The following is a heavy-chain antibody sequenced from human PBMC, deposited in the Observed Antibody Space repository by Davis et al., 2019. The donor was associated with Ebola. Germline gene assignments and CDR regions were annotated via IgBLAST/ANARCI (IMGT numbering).Heavy chain of an antibody. Sequence: GGSLRLSCAASGFTFSSYTMHWVRQAPGKGLEWVSYTSSRSRTIYYTDSVRGRFTISRDNAKNSLYLQMNSLRAEDTAVYYCVRDTYYYYNTMDVWGKGTTVTVSS. V-gene: IGHV3-48*01. CDR2: TSSRSRTI. CDR1: GFTFSSYT. J-gene: IGHJ6*04. CDR3: VRDTYYYYNTMDV.